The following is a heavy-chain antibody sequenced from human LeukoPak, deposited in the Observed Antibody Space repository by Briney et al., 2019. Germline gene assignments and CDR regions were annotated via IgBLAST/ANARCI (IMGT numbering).Heavy chain of an antibody. CDR3: ARYGGNYRFFDY. J-gene: IGHJ4*02. Sequence: PSETLSLTCTVSRGSISSYDYYWTWIRQHPGKGLEWIGYIYQSGTTYYNPPGKSRVTIPADTSENQFSLKLASVTAADPAMYYCARYGGNYRFFDYWGQGTLVTVSS. V-gene: IGHV4-31*03. D-gene: IGHD1-26*01. CDR2: IYQSGTT. CDR1: RGSISSYDYY.